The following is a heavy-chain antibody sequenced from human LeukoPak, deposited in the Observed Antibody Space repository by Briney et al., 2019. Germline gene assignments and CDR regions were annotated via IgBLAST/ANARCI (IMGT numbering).Heavy chain of an antibody. J-gene: IGHJ6*03. CDR3: ARVKVDTAYYYYYMDV. Sequence: SETLSLTCTVSGGSISSHYWSWIRQPPGKGLEWIGYIYYSGSTNYNPSLKSRVTISVDTSKNQFSLKLSPVTAADTAVYYCARVKVDTAYYYYYMDVWGKGTTVTVSS. V-gene: IGHV4-59*11. CDR2: IYYSGST. CDR1: GGSISSHY. D-gene: IGHD5-18*01.